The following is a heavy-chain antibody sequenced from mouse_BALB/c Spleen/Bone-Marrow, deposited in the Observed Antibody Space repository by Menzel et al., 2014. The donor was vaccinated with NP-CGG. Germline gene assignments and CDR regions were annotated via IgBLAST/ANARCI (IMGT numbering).Heavy chain of an antibody. CDR3: TRGGFAY. Sequence: EVKLMESGGGLVKPGGSLKLSCAASGFTFSDYYMYWVRQTPEKRLEWVATISDGGNYTYYPDSVKGRFTISRGNAKNNLYLQMSSLKSEDTAMYFCTRGGFAYWGQGTLVTVSA. J-gene: IGHJ3*01. CDR1: GFTFSDYY. V-gene: IGHV5-4*02. CDR2: ISDGGNYT.